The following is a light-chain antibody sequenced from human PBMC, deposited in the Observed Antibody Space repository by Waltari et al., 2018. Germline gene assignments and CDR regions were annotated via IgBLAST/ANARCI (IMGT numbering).Light chain of an antibody. CDR3: MQALLTPRT. CDR1: QSLLHSNGKTY. Sequence: DIVMTQSPLSLPVTPGEPASISCRSSQSLLHSNGKTYLDWYLQKPGQCPHLLIYLVSNRASGVPDRLSGSGSGTDFTLEIRRVEAEDVWVYYCMQALLTPRTFGQGTKVEIK. J-gene: IGKJ1*01. V-gene: IGKV2-28*01. CDR2: LVS.